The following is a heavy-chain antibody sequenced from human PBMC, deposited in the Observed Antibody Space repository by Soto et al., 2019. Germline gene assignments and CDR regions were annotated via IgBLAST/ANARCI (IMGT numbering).Heavy chain of an antibody. J-gene: IGHJ4*02. Sequence: EVQLVESGGGLVQPGGSLRLSCAASGFTFRDHHMNWVRQAPGKGLEWVGRGRHKDHNYSKEYAASVKGRFTISRDDAKNSLYLQMNSLRDEDTAVYYCARDFYHYGSGRQFDYWGQGTLVTVSS. V-gene: IGHV3-72*01. CDR3: ARDFYHYGSGRQFDY. CDR1: GFTFRDHH. CDR2: GRHKDHNYSK. D-gene: IGHD3-10*01.